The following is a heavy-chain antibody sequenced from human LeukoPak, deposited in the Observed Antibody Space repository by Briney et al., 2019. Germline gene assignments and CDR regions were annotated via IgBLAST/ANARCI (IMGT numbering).Heavy chain of an antibody. V-gene: IGHV4-39*02. D-gene: IGHD3-22*01. CDR2: IYYSGST. CDR1: GGSISSNSYY. Sequence: SETLSLTCAVSGGSISSNSYYWGWIRQPPGKGLEWIGSIYYSGSTYYNPSLKSRVTISVDTSKNQFSLKLSSVTAADTAVYYCARDFRGYDSRLHDYWGQGTLVTVSS. J-gene: IGHJ4*02. CDR3: ARDFRGYDSRLHDY.